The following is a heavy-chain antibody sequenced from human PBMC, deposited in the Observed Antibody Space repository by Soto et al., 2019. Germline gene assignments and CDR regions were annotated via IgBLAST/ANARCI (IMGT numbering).Heavy chain of an antibody. J-gene: IGHJ3*02. D-gene: IGHD2-21*01. CDR3: ARQTYCGRDCFDAFDI. CDR2: IYYSGST. Sequence: SETLSLTCTVSGGSISSYYWSWIRQPPGKGLEWIGYIYYSGSTNFNPSLKSRVTISVDTSKNQFSLNLSSVTAADTAVYYCARQTYCGRDCFDAFDIWGRGTMVTVS. CDR1: GGSISSYY. V-gene: IGHV4-59*08.